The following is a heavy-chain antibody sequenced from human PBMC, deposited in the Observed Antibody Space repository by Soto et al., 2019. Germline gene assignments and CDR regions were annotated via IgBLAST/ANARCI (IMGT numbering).Heavy chain of an antibody. CDR3: ARAGSYRFDY. Sequence: PGGSLRLSCGGSGFTFSSYWMHWVRQAPGKGLVWVSRINSAGSSINYADSVKGRFTISRDNAKNTLYLQMNSLRAEDTAVYYCARAGSYRFDYWGQGTLVTVSS. CDR2: INSAGSSI. V-gene: IGHV3-74*01. CDR1: GFTFSSYW. J-gene: IGHJ4*02. D-gene: IGHD3-10*01.